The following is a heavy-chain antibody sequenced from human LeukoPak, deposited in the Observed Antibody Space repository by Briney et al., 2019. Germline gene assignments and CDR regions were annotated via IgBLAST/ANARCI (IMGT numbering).Heavy chain of an antibody. D-gene: IGHD3-22*01. CDR3: ARDSYPYYDSSGYYYGGLGY. CDR1: GFTFSSYW. V-gene: IGHV3-7*01. Sequence: GGSLRLSCAASGFTFSSYWMSWVRQAPGKGLEWVANIKQDGSEKYYVDSVKGRFTISRDNAKNSLYLQMNSLRAEDTAVYYCARDSYPYYDSSGYYYGGLGYSGQGTLVTVSS. CDR2: IKQDGSEK. J-gene: IGHJ4*02.